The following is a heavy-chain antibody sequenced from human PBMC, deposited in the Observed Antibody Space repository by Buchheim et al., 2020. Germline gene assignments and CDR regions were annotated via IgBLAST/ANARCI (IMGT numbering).Heavy chain of an antibody. V-gene: IGHV4-61*03. CDR1: GGSVRNGDYY. CDR2: VRHSRNR. CDR3: AGWNYHYAMDV. Sequence: QMQLQESGPGLVKPSETLSLTCTVSGGSVRNGDYYWTWLRQPPGKGLEWIGHVRHSRNRYQIPSLTGRLTISVDTSKNHVSLRLSSVTAADTAVYYCAGWNYHYAMDVWGQGTT. J-gene: IGHJ6*02. D-gene: IGHD6-19*01.